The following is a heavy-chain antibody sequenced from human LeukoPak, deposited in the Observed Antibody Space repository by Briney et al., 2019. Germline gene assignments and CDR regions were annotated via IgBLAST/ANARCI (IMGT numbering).Heavy chain of an antibody. J-gene: IGHJ1*01. CDR1: GYTFTGYY. CDR2: INPNSGGT. CDR3: ARDFHDSSGPPRNFQH. V-gene: IGHV1-2*02. D-gene: IGHD3-22*01. Sequence: ASVKVSCKGSGYTFTGYYMHWVRQAPGQGLEWMGWINPNSGGTNYAQKFQGRITMTRDMSTSTVYMELSSLRSEDTAVYYCARDFHDSSGPPRNFQHWGQGTLVTVSS.